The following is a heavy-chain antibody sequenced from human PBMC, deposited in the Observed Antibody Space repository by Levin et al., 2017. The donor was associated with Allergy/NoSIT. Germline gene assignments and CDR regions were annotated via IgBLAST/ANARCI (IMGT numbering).Heavy chain of an antibody. J-gene: IGHJ4*02. V-gene: IGHV1-3*01. Sequence: GESLKISCKASGYTFTSYAMHWVRQAPGQRLEWMGWINAGNGNTKYSQKFQGRVTITRDTSASTAYMELSSLRSEDTAVYYCARVGAGVPDYWGQGTLVTVSS. CDR2: INAGNGNT. CDR3: ARVGAGVPDY. CDR1: GYTFTSYA. D-gene: IGHD2-2*01.